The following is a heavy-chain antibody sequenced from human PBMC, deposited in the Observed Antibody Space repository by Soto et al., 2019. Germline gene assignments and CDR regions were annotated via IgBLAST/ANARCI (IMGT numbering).Heavy chain of an antibody. CDR3: ARGRVNYDILTGYSTYYFDY. J-gene: IGHJ4*02. CDR1: GGSISSGGYS. Sequence: TLSLTCAVSGGSISSGGYSWSWIRQPPGKGLEWIGYIYHSVSTYYNPSLKSRVTISVDRSKNQFSLKLSSVTAADTAVYYCARGRVNYDILTGYSTYYFDYWGQGTLVTVSS. D-gene: IGHD3-9*01. CDR2: IYHSVST. V-gene: IGHV4-30-2*01.